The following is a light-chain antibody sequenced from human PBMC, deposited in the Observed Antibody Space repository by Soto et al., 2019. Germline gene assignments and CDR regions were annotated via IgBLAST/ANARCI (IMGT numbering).Light chain of an antibody. CDR3: QQYDNWPWT. V-gene: IGKV3-15*01. J-gene: IGKJ1*01. Sequence: EIVLTQSPGTLSSSPGERATLSCRASQTVTSNYLAWYQQKPGQAPRLLIHGASTRAPGFPARFSGSGSGTDFTLTISSLQSEDFAVYYCQQYDNWPWTFGQGTKVDIK. CDR2: GAS. CDR1: QTVTSN.